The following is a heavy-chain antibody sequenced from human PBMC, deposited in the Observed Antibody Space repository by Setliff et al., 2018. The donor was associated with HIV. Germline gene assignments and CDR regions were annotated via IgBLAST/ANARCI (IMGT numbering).Heavy chain of an antibody. CDR2: VNSDGTTA. J-gene: IGHJ5*02. Sequence: PGGLRLSCAASGFTFSYYWMHWVRQAPGKGLVWVSRVNSDGTTANYADSVKGRFTISRDNAKNTLYLQMNSLRAEGTAMYYCARDRGGGGDFWSGYRNWFDPWDQGTLVTVSS. CDR3: ARDRGGGGDFWSGYRNWFDP. D-gene: IGHD3-3*01. CDR1: GFTFSYYW. V-gene: IGHV3-74*01.